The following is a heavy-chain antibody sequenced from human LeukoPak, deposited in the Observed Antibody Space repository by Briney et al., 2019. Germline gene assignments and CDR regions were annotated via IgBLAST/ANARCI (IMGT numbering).Heavy chain of an antibody. J-gene: IGHJ4*02. D-gene: IGHD2-2*01. Sequence: GSLRLSCAASGFTFSNYWMSWVRQAPGKGLEWVANIRQDGSETYYVDSVKGRFTISRDNAKNSLYLQMNSLRAEDTAVYYCARALSVSSDYWGQGTLVTVSS. CDR2: IRQDGSET. CDR3: ARALSVSSDY. V-gene: IGHV3-7*01. CDR1: GFTFSNYW.